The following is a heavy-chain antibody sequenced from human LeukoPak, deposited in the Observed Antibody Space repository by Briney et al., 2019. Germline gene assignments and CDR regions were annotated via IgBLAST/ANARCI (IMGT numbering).Heavy chain of an antibody. D-gene: IGHD3-22*01. CDR3: ARGPDHPGITMISPDYFDY. CDR2: IYHSGNT. Sequence: SQTLSLTCTVSGGSISSGDYYWSWIRQPPGKGQEWFGYIYHSGNTYYNPSLKSRVTISVDRSKNQFSLKLSSVTAADTAVYYCARGPDHPGITMISPDYFDYWGQGTLVTVSS. V-gene: IGHV4-30-2*01. CDR1: GGSISSGDYY. J-gene: IGHJ4*02.